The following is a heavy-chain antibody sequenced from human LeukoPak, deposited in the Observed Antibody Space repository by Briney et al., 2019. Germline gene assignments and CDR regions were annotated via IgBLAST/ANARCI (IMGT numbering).Heavy chain of an antibody. J-gene: IGHJ5*02. V-gene: IGHV4-61*02. CDR2: IYTSGST. D-gene: IGHD4-11*01. CDR1: GGSISSGSYY. CDR3: ARVSNGWFDP. Sequence: SQTLSLNCTVSGGSISSGSYYWSWIRQPAGKGLEWIGRIYTSGSTNYNPSLKSRVTISVDTSKNQFSLKLSSVTAADTAVYYCARVSNGWFDPWGQGTLVTVSS.